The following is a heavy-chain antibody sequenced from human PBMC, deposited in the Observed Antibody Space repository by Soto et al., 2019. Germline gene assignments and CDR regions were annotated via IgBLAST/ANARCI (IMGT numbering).Heavy chain of an antibody. D-gene: IGHD1-26*01. CDR2: ISSSSSQT. CDR3: ARPSSWEATWYFDL. J-gene: IGHJ2*01. Sequence: QVQLVESGGGLVKPGGSLRLSCAASGFTFSDYYMSWIRQAPGKGLEWVSYISSSSSQTNYADSVKGRFTISRDNAKNSLYLQMNSLRAEDTAVYYCARPSSWEATWYFDLWGRGTLVTVSS. V-gene: IGHV3-11*05. CDR1: GFTFSDYY.